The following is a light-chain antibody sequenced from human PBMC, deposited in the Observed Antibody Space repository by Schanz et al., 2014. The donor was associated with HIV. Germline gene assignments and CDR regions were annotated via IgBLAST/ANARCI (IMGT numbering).Light chain of an antibody. CDR2: GAS. J-gene: IGKJ4*01. V-gene: IGKV3-15*01. CDR1: QSVSSN. CDR3: QQYHTSPST. Sequence: EIVMTQSPATLSVSPGERATLSCRASQSVSSNLAWYQQRPGQAPRLLIYGASSRATGIPARFSGSGSGTEFTLTISSLQSEDSAVYYCQQYHTSPSTFGGGTKVEIK.